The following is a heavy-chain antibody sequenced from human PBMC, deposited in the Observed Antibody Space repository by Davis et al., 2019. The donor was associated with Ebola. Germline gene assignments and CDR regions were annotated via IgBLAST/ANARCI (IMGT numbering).Heavy chain of an antibody. CDR2: ISSSSSTI. CDR1: GFTFSSYS. CDR3: ARDAAELWTGIDY. J-gene: IGHJ4*02. Sequence: GESLKISCAASGFTFSSYSMNWVRQAPGKGLEWVSYISSSSSTIYYADSVKGRFTISRDNAKNSLYLQMNSLRDEDTAVYYCARDAAELWTGIDYWGQGTLVTVSS. D-gene: IGHD3/OR15-3a*01. V-gene: IGHV3-48*02.